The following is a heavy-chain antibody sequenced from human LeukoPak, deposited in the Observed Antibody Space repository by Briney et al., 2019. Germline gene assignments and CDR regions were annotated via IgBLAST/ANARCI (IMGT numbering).Heavy chain of an antibody. D-gene: IGHD3-10*01. Sequence: SETLSLTCTVSGGSISSYYWSWIRQPPGKGLEWIGYIYYSGSTNYNPSLKSRVTISVDTSKNQFSPKLSSVTAADTAVYYCARLPRDYYYYYGMDVWGQGTTVTVSS. CDR2: IYYSGST. CDR1: GGSISSYY. V-gene: IGHV4-59*01. CDR3: ARLPRDYYYYYGMDV. J-gene: IGHJ6*02.